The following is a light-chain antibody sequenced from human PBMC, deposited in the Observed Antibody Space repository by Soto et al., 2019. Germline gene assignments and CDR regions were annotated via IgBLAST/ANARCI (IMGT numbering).Light chain of an antibody. CDR2: GAS. J-gene: IGKJ4*01. Sequence: DIQMPQSPSSLSASVGDRVTITCRASQSISSYLNWYQQKQGKAPKLLIYGASPWQSGVPSRFSGSGSGTDFTLTISSLQPEDFATYYCRQSYSPPLPFGGGTKVEIK. CDR3: RQSYSPPLP. CDR1: QSISSY. V-gene: IGKV1-39*01.